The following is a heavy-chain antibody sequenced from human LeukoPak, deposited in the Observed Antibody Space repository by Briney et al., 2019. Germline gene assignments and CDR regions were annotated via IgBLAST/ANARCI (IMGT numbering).Heavy chain of an antibody. CDR1: GGSISSYY. CDR2: IYYSGST. Sequence: SETLSLTCTVSGGSISSYYWSWIRQPPGKGLEWIGYIYYSGSTNYNPSLKSRVTISVDTSKNQFSLKLSSVTAADTAVYYCARRRDSTWYNTFDSWAQGTLVTVSS. V-gene: IGHV4-59*12. D-gene: IGHD6-13*01. CDR3: ARRRDSTWYNTFDS. J-gene: IGHJ4*02.